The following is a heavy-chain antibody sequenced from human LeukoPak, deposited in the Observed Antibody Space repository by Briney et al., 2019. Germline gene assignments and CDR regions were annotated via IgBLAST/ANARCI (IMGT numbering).Heavy chain of an antibody. CDR3: ARYGHSPFFDY. CDR2: INAGNGNT. Sequence: GASVKVSCKASGYTFTSYAMHWVRQAPGQRLEWMGWINAGNGNTKYSQEFQGRVIMTRDMSTSTVYMELSSLRSEDTAVYFCARYGHSPFFDYWGQGTLVIVSS. J-gene: IGHJ4*02. CDR1: GYTFTSYA. D-gene: IGHD4-17*01. V-gene: IGHV1-3*03.